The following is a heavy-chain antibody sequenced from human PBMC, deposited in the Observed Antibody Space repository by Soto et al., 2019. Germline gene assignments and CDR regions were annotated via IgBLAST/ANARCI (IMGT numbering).Heavy chain of an antibody. D-gene: IGHD3-22*01. CDR3: ARDYDTTASYFDS. Sequence: TLSLTCTVSGGSISSGGYYWTWIRQHPGKGLEWIGYIYYSGSTYYNPSLKSRVTISVDTSKRQFSRKLSSVTAADTAVYYCARDYDTTASYFDSWGQGTLVTVSS. J-gene: IGHJ4*02. V-gene: IGHV4-31*03. CDR2: IYYSGST. CDR1: GGSISSGGYY.